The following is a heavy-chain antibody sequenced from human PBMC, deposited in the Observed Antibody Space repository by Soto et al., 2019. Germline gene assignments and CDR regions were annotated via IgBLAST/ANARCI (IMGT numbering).Heavy chain of an antibody. CDR1: GASISGFW. CDR2: IYATGTT. J-gene: IGHJ5*02. D-gene: IGHD1-1*01. CDR3: VRDGTKTLRDWFDT. V-gene: IGHV4-4*07. Sequence: AETLSLTCKVSGASISGFWWSWIRKSAGKGLEWIGRIYATGTTDYNPSLKSRVMMSVDTSKKQFSLRLRSVTSAHTAVYYCVRDGTKTLRDWFDTWGQGISVTSPQ.